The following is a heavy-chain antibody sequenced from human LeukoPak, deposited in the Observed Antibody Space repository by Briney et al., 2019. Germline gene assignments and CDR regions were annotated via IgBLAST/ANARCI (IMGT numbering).Heavy chain of an antibody. CDR1: GYTFTSYW. J-gene: IGHJ4*02. D-gene: IGHD3-10*01. V-gene: IGHV5-51*01. Sequence: XESLKISCKGSGYTFTSYWIGWVRQMPGKGLEWMGVIYPDDSHATYSPSFRGQVTISANKSTSTAYLQWSSLKASDTAMYYCARLPPAGGDYWGQGTLVTVSS. CDR2: IYPDDSHA. CDR3: ARLPPAGGDY.